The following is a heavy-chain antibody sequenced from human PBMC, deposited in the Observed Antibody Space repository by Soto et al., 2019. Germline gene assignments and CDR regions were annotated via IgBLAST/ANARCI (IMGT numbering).Heavy chain of an antibody. CDR2: ISGSGGST. Sequence: EVQLLESGGGLVQPGGSLRLSCAASGFTFSSYAMSWVRQAPGKGLEWVSAISGSGGSTYYADSVKGRFTISRDNSKNTLYLQMNSLRAEDTAVYYCAKGVVVVAVSSYGDLDYWGQGTLVTVSS. CDR3: AKGVVVVAVSSYGDLDY. D-gene: IGHD2-15*01. V-gene: IGHV3-23*01. CDR1: GFTFSSYA. J-gene: IGHJ4*02.